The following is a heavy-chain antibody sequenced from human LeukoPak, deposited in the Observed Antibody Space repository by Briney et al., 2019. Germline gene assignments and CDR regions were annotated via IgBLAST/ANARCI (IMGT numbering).Heavy chain of an antibody. D-gene: IGHD1-26*01. CDR1: GFTFSSYS. CDR2: ISSSSSYI. J-gene: IGHJ5*02. V-gene: IGHV3-21*01. CDR3: ARSYSGSYSGGFDP. Sequence: GGSLRLSCAASGFTFSSYSMNWLRQAPGKGLEWVSSISSSSSYIYYADSVKGRFTISRDNAKNSLYLQMNSLRAEDTAVYYCARSYSGSYSGGFDPWGQGTLVTVSS.